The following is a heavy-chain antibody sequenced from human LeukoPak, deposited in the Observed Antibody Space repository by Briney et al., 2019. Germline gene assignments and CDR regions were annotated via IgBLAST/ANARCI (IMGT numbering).Heavy chain of an antibody. Sequence: ASVKVSCKASGYTFTDSYIHWVRQAPGQELEWMGWINPNSGGTNYAQKFQGRVTMTRDTSISTAYMELSRLRSDDTAVYYCARVDSSGYYAIDYWGQGTLVTVSS. D-gene: IGHD3-22*01. J-gene: IGHJ4*02. CDR2: INPNSGGT. CDR3: ARVDSSGYYAIDY. V-gene: IGHV1-2*02. CDR1: GYTFTDSY.